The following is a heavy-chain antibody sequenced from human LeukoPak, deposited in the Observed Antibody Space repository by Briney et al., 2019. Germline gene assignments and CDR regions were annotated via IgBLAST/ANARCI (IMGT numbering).Heavy chain of an antibody. D-gene: IGHD3-10*01. CDR1: GFTFSSYE. V-gene: IGHV3-48*03. CDR3: ARDSVWFGESHFDY. J-gene: IGHJ4*02. Sequence: GGALRLSCAASGFTFSSYEMNWVRQAPGKGLEWGSYISSSVSTIYYADSVKGRFTISRDNAKNSLYMQMNSLRAEDTAVYYCARDSVWFGESHFDYWGQGTLVTVSS. CDR2: ISSSVSTI.